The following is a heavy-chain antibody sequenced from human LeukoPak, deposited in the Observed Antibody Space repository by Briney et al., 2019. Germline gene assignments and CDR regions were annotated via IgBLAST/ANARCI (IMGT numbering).Heavy chain of an antibody. Sequence: SETLSRTCTVSGGSISSYYWSWIRQPPGKGLEWIGYIYYSGSTNYNPSLKSRVTISVDTSKNQFSLKLSSVTAADTAVYYCASKGWYSEYFQHWGQGTLVTVSS. CDR3: ASKGWYSEYFQH. J-gene: IGHJ1*01. V-gene: IGHV4-59*01. D-gene: IGHD2-15*01. CDR2: IYYSGST. CDR1: GGSISSYY.